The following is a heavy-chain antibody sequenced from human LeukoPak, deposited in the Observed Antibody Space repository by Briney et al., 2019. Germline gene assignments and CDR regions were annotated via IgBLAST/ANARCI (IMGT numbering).Heavy chain of an antibody. V-gene: IGHV3-73*01. CDR3: ARLRAARTESYFYYGMDV. J-gene: IGHJ6*02. Sequence: ESGGGVVQPGRSLRLSCAASGFTFSSYAMHWVRQASGRGLEWVGRIRSKADTAYAASVKGRFTISRDDSRNTAYLQMNSLQTEDTAVYYCARLRAARTESYFYYGMDVWGQGTTVTVSS. CDR2: IRSKADT. CDR1: GFTFSSYA. D-gene: IGHD6-6*01.